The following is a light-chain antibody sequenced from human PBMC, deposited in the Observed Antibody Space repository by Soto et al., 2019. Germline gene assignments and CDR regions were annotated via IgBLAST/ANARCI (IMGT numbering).Light chain of an antibody. CDR1: QSVSSSY. CDR3: QQYGSSPKT. CDR2: DAS. Sequence: IVLTQSPGTLSLSPGERATLSCRASQSVSSSYLAWYQQKPGQAPRLLIHDASNRATGIPDRFSGSGSGTDFTLTISRLEPEDFAVYYCQQYGSSPKTFGQGTKVDIK. V-gene: IGKV3-20*01. J-gene: IGKJ1*01.